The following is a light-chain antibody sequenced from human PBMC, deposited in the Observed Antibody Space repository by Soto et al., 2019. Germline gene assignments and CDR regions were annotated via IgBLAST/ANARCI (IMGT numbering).Light chain of an antibody. Sequence: DVQMTQSPSSLSPSVGDGVTITCRASPGISRYLNWYQFKAGRAPKLLIHRASTLKSGAPSRISGGGSGTEFTRTFMRLHPEDSAICCILHSYGTPYTFGQGNKLAIK. CDR2: RAS. V-gene: IGKV1-39*01. CDR1: PGISRY. J-gene: IGKJ2*01. CDR3: LHSYGTPYT.